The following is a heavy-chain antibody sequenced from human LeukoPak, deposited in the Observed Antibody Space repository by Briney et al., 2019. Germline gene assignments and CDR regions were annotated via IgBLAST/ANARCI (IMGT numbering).Heavy chain of an antibody. D-gene: IGHD5-12*01. CDR2: RNPNSGNT. CDR3: ARVCNSGYDWSGN. CDR1: GYTFTTYG. Sequence: GGSGRVSCTPSGYTFTTYGINWVRQATGHGPEWRGWRNPNSGNTGYAQKLKGRVTMTRNPSTSTANMGLSSLSSEATAVYYCARVCNSGYDWSGNWGQGTLVTVSS. J-gene: IGHJ4*02. V-gene: IGHV1-8*01.